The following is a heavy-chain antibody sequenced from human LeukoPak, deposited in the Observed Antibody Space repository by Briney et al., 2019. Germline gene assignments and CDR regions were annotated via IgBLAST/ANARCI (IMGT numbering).Heavy chain of an antibody. D-gene: IGHD6-19*01. CDR1: GFTLSSYA. J-gene: IGHJ4*02. Sequence: GGSLRLSCAAPGFTLSSYAMSRVRQAPGKGLEGFSAISGSGGSTYYADSVKGRFTISRDNSKNTLYLQMNSLRAEDTAVYYCAKAYSGGWQEPADYWGQGTLVTVSS. CDR3: AKAYSGGWQEPADY. CDR2: ISGSGGST. V-gene: IGHV3-23*01.